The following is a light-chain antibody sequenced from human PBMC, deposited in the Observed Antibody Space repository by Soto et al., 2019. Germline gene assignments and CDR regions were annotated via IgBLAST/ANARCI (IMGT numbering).Light chain of an antibody. J-gene: IGKJ4*01. CDR2: ATY. V-gene: IGKV3-20*01. CDR1: QSVRSSY. CDR3: HEYGTSPLP. Sequence: EIVLTQSPDTLSLSPGETATLSCRASQSVRSSYLGWYQQKPGQAPRLLIHATYNRATGIPDRFSGSGSGTDFTLTISRLEPEDFAVYFCHEYGTSPLPFGGGTKVEIK.